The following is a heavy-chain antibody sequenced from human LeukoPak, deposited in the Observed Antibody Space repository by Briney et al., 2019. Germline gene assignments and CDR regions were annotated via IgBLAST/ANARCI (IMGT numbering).Heavy chain of an antibody. Sequence: GGSLRLSCAASGFTFSNYWMTWVRQAPGKGLEWVANIKEDGSETYYVDSVKGRFTISRDNAKNSLYLQMNSLRAEDTAVYYCVRDHSGWSLDPWGQGTLVTVSS. V-gene: IGHV3-7*01. CDR3: VRDHSGWSLDP. CDR1: GFTFSNYW. CDR2: IKEDGSET. D-gene: IGHD6-19*01. J-gene: IGHJ5*02.